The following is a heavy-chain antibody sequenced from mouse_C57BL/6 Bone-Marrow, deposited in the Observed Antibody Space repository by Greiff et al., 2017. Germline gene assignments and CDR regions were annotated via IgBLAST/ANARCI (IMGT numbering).Heavy chain of an antibody. D-gene: IGHD1-2*01. CDR1: GFSLTSYG. Sequence: QVQLKESGPGLVQPSQSLSISCTASGFSLTSYGVHWVRQSPGKGLEWLGVIWSGGSTNYNAAFMSRLSITKDNSKSQVFFKMNSLQADDTAIYYCATHYGGDYYAMDYWGQGTSVTVSS. V-gene: IGHV2-5*01. CDR3: ATHYGGDYYAMDY. CDR2: IWSGGST. J-gene: IGHJ4*01.